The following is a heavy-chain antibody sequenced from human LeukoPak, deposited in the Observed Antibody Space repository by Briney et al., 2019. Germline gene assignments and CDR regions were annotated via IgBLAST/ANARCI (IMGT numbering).Heavy chain of an antibody. Sequence: GGSLRLSCAASGFTFSSYWMHWVRQAPGKGLVWVSRINSDGSSTSYADSVKGRFTISRDNSKNTLYLQMNSLRADDTAVYYCAKDTPLCYFDYWGQGTLVTVSS. D-gene: IGHD3-16*01. CDR1: GFTFSSYW. CDR3: AKDTPLCYFDY. V-gene: IGHV3-74*01. CDR2: INSDGSST. J-gene: IGHJ4*02.